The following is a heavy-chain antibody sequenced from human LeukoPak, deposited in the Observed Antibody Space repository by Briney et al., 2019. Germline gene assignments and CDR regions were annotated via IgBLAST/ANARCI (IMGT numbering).Heavy chain of an antibody. CDR2: INHSGST. J-gene: IGHJ4*02. D-gene: IGHD2-2*01. CDR3: ARGCESSTNCLLFEFDY. CDR1: GGSFSGYY. V-gene: IGHV4-34*01. Sequence: SETLSLTCAVYGGSFSGYYWSWIRQPPGKGLEWIGEINHSGSTNYNPSLKSRVTISVDTSKNQSSLKLSSVTAADTAVYYCARGCESSTNCLLFEFDYWGQGTLVTVSS.